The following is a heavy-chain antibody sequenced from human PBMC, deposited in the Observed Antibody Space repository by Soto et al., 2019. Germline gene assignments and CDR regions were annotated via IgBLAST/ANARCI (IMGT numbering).Heavy chain of an antibody. CDR3: AREPRESYYFDY. Sequence: QVHLVQSGAEVKRPGASVKVSCKASGYPFSNYYLHWVRQAPGQRLEWLGIIHPSGGTTGYQQRFKGRVTMTRDTSTNTVYMELTGLRSEDTAVYYCAREPRESYYFDYWGQGTLVTVSS. V-gene: IGHV1-46*01. D-gene: IGHD3-10*01. CDR2: IHPSGGTT. CDR1: GYPFSNYY. J-gene: IGHJ4*02.